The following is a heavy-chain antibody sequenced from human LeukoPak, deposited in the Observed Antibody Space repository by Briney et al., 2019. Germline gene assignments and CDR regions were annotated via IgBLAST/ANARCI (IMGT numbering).Heavy chain of an antibody. CDR3: ARARGTIANCDY. V-gene: IGHV3-53*01. CDR1: GFTFSSYS. CDR2: IYPAGNT. Sequence: PGGSLRLSCAASGFTFSSYSMNWVRQAPGKGLEWVSIIYPAGNTYYADSVKGRFTISRDNSKNTLYLHMNSLRAEDTAVYYCARARGTIANCDYWVQGTLVTVSS. D-gene: IGHD4-17*01. J-gene: IGHJ4*02.